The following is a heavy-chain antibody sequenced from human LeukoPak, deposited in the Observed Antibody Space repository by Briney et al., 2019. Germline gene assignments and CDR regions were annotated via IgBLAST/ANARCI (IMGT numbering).Heavy chain of an antibody. CDR3: ARGLGYGWFDP. D-gene: IGHD5-18*01. CDR2: ISSSSTYT. Sequence: GGSLRLSCAASGFTFSDYYMSWIRQAPGKGLEWVSYISSSSTYTNYAGSVKGRFTISRNNARNSLSLQMNSLTAEDTALYYCARGLGYGWFDPWGQGTLVTVSS. V-gene: IGHV3-11*05. CDR1: GFTFSDYY. J-gene: IGHJ5*02.